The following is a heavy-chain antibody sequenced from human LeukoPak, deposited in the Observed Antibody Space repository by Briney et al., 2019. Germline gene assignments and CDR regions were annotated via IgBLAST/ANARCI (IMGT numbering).Heavy chain of an antibody. CDR3: ARVGSDDAFDI. CDR1: GYTFTSYG. V-gene: IGHV1-18*01. D-gene: IGHD6-19*01. J-gene: IGHJ3*02. CDR2: ISAYNGNT. Sequence: ASVKVSCKASGYTFTSYGISWVRQAPGQGLEWMGWISAYNGNTNYAQKFQGRVTMTRDTSISTAYMELSRLRSDDTAVYYCARVGSDDAFDIWGQGTMVTVSS.